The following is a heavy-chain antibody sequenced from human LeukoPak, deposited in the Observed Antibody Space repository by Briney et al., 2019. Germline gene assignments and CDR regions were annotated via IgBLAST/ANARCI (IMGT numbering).Heavy chain of an antibody. V-gene: IGHV4-34*01. D-gene: IGHD3-3*01. CDR2: MDHSGSI. Sequence: SETLSLTCAVYGGSFSDYYWNWIRQSPGKGLEWIGEMDHSGSINYNPSLKSRVTISVDTSKNHFSLKLNSVTAADTAVYYCAKGQGDAWSGYVLNVWGKGTTVTVSS. CDR1: GGSFSDYY. J-gene: IGHJ6*04. CDR3: AKGQGDAWSGYVLNV.